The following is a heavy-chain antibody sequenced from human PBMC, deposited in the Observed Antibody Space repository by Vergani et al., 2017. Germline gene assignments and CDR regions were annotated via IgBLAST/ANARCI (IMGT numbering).Heavy chain of an antibody. J-gene: IGHJ4*02. CDR1: GGSISSYY. Sequence: QVQLQESGPGLVKPSETLSLTCTVPGGSISSYYWSWIRQPAGKGLEWIGRIYSSGRTKYNPSLKSRVTISVDTSKNQFSLKLSSVTAADTAVYYCARGPDIVATIYEDYFDYWGQGTLVTVSS. V-gene: IGHV4-4*07. CDR2: IYSSGRT. D-gene: IGHD5-12*01. CDR3: ARGPDIVATIYEDYFDY.